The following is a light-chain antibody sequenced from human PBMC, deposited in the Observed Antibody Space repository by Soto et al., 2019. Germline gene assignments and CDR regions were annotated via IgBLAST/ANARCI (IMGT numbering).Light chain of an antibody. CDR2: AAS. Sequence: IQLTQSPSSLSASVGDRVTITCRASQGISSYLAWYQQKPGKAPKLLIYAASTLQSGVPSRFSGSGSGTDFTLTISSLQPADFATYYCQQLNSYPRITFGQGTRLEIK. CDR3: QQLNSYPRIT. V-gene: IGKV1-9*01. J-gene: IGKJ5*01. CDR1: QGISSY.